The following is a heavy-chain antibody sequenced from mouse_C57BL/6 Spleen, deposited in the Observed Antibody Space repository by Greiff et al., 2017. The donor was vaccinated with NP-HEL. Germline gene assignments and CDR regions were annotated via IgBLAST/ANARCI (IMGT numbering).Heavy chain of an antibody. CDR1: GYTFTSYW. V-gene: IGHV1-50*01. Sequence: QVQLQQPGAELVKPGASVKLSCKASGYTFTSYWMQWVKQRPGQGLEWIGEIDPSDSYTNYNQKFKGKATLTVDTSSSTAYMPLSSLTSEDSAVYYCARGGGYEAWFAYWGQGTLVTVSA. CDR2: IDPSDSYT. J-gene: IGHJ3*01. D-gene: IGHD2-2*01. CDR3: ARGGGYEAWFAY.